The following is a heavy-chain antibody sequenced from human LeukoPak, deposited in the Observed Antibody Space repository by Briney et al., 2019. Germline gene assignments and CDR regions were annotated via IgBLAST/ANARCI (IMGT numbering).Heavy chain of an antibody. J-gene: IGHJ4*02. Sequence: NSSETLSLTCTVSGASINNYYWSWVRQSPGKGLEWIGYIYSSGSTNYNPSLKSRVTISLDTSKTQFSLKLNSVIAAGTAIYFCARGPTDGYNYGFDYWGQGTLVTVSS. D-gene: IGHD5-24*01. CDR3: ARGPTDGYNYGFDY. CDR1: GASINNYY. CDR2: IYSSGST. V-gene: IGHV4-59*01.